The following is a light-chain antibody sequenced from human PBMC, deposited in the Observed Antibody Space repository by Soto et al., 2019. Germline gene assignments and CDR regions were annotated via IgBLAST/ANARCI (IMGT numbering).Light chain of an antibody. J-gene: IGKJ1*01. CDR3: QQYGYPSWT. V-gene: IGKV3-20*01. CDR1: QSVDSKD. CDR2: AAS. Sequence: EIVLTQSPGTLSLSPGERATLSCRASQSVDSKDLAWYQQKPGQAPRILFFAASSRATGIPDRFSGSGSGTDFTLTISRLEPGDFAVYYCQQYGYPSWTFGQGTKVEIK.